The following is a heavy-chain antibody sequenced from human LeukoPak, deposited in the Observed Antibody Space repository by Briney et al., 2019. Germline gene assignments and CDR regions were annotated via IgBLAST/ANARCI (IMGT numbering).Heavy chain of an antibody. D-gene: IGHD3-3*01. V-gene: IGHV3-74*03. Sequence: GGSLRLSCVASGFTFSRYWMHWVRQAPGKGLVWVSRINRDGSSTTYADSVKGRFTISRDNAKNTVFLQMNSLRAEDTAVYYCAREPKYYYDFWSGYFFDYWGQGTLVTVSS. J-gene: IGHJ4*02. CDR3: AREPKYYYDFWSGYFFDY. CDR1: GFTFSRYW. CDR2: INRDGSST.